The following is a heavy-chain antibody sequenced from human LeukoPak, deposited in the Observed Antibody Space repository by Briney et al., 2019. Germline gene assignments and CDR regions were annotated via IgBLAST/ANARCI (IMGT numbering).Heavy chain of an antibody. D-gene: IGHD6-6*01. CDR1: GATFTTYA. CDR2: IIPVFGTA. V-gene: IGHV1-69*05. Sequence: SVKVSCKASGATFTTYAIIWVRQAPGQGLEWMGGIIPVFGTANYAQRFQGRVTISTDESTSTAYMELSSLRSEDTAVYYCARGIGEAARPGAFDIWGQGTMVTVSS. CDR3: ARGIGEAARPGAFDI. J-gene: IGHJ3*02.